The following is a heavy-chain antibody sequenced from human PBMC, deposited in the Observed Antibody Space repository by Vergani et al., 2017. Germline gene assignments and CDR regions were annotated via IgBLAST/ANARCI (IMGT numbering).Heavy chain of an antibody. CDR3: AGDTHSWQRADR. V-gene: IGHV4-59*02. CDR1: GVSVTDYN. J-gene: IGHJ5*02. CDR2: LSTTGGA. D-gene: IGHD6-13*01. Sequence: QAQLQESGPGLVKPSETLSPTCHVLGVSVTDYNCNWIRPAPGKGLEWIGSLSTTGGATHASHNPSLKSRVSISVDTSKSQFSLRLTSVTAADSAIYYCAGDTHSWQRADRWGQGLLVSVSS.